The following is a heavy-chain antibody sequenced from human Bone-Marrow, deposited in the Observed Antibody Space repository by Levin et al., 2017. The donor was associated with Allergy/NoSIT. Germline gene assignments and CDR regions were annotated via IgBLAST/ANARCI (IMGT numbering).Heavy chain of an antibody. CDR1: GFTFSSYE. Sequence: GESLKISCAASGFTFSSYEMNWVRQAPGKGLEWVSYISSSGSTIYYADSVKGRFTISRDNAKNSLYLQMNSLRAEDTAVYYCARGNWIMIRGGAHDYWGQGTLVTVSS. J-gene: IGHJ4*02. CDR2: ISSSGSTI. V-gene: IGHV3-48*03. CDR3: ARGNWIMIRGGAHDY. D-gene: IGHD3-16*01.